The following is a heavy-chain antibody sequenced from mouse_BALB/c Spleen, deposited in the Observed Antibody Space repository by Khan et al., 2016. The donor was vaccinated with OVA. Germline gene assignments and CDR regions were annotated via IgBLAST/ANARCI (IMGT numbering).Heavy chain of an antibody. CDR2: IWSAGST. CDR1: GFSLNNCS. J-gene: IGHJ3*01. V-gene: IGHV2-2*02. CDR3: ARRGYDYGRGALFAY. Sequence: QVQLQQSGPGLVQPSQSLSITCTVSGFSLNNCSVHWVRQSPGKGLEWLGVIWSAGSTDYNAAFISRLTISKDNSRSQVFCKMNSLQPNATAIYYCARRGYDYGRGALFAYWGQGTLVTVSA. D-gene: IGHD2-4*01.